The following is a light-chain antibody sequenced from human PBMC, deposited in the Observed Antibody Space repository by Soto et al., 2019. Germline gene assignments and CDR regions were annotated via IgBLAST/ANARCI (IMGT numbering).Light chain of an antibody. CDR2: GST. CDR3: QSYDTTLSGSYV. CDR1: SSNIGIGAGYD. J-gene: IGLJ1*01. Sequence: QSVLTQPPSVSGAPGQSVTISCTGSSSNIGIGAGYDIHWYQQLPGTAPKLLIYGSTNRPSGVPDRFSGSRSGTSASLAITGLQAEDEANYYCQSYDTTLSGSYVFGTGTKLTVL. V-gene: IGLV1-40*01.